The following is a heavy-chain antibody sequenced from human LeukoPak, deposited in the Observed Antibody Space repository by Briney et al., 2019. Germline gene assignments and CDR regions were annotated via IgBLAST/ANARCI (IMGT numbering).Heavy chain of an antibody. D-gene: IGHD3-22*01. CDR1: GGSISNYY. J-gene: IGHJ4*02. CDR2: IYYSGST. CDR3: ARDSGSSGYLDY. V-gene: IGHV4-30-4*01. Sequence: SETLSLTCTVSGGSISNYYWSWIRQPPGKGLEWIGYIYYSGSTYYNPSLKSRVTISVDTSKNQFSLELSSVTAADTAVYYCARDSGSSGYLDYWGQGTLVTVSS.